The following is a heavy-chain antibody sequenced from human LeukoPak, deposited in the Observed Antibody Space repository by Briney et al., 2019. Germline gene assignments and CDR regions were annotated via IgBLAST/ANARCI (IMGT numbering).Heavy chain of an antibody. CDR1: GGSISSYY. D-gene: IGHD3-3*01. CDR2: IYYSGST. V-gene: IGHV4-59*12. Sequence: PSETLSLTCTVSGGSISSYYWSWIRQPPGKGLEWIGYIYYSGSTNYNPSLKSRVTISVDTSKNQFSLKLSSVTAADTAVYYCARENSHDFWSGSTDYWGQGTLVTVSS. J-gene: IGHJ4*02. CDR3: ARENSHDFWSGSTDY.